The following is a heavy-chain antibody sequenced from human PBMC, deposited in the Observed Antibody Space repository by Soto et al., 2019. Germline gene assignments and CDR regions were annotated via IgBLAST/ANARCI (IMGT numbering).Heavy chain of an antibody. D-gene: IGHD3-22*01. CDR1: GXTFRSYS. J-gene: IGHJ4*02. CDR2: ISSSSSYI. V-gene: IGHV3-21*01. Sequence: LRLSCIASGXTFRSYSMNWVRQAPGKGLEWVSSISSSSSYIYYADSVKGRFTISRDNAKNSLYLQMNSLRAEDTAVYYCARDGPDSSGYYRLLDYWGQGTLVTVSS. CDR3: ARDGPDSSGYYRLLDY.